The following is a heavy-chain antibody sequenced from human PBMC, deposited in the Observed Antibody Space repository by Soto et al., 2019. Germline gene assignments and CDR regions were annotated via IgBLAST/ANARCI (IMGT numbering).Heavy chain of an antibody. CDR3: AKDVGQQLVLNYGMDV. Sequence: QVQLVESGGGVIQPGTSLSLSCASSGFTFRSFGMYWVRQAPGKGLEWVAVVSYDGNHKYYADSVKGRFTVSGDNAKNMLYLQMNSLRGEDTAVYYCAKDVGQQLVLNYGMDVWGQGTTVTVSS. CDR1: GFTFRSFG. D-gene: IGHD6-13*01. J-gene: IGHJ6*02. CDR2: VSYDGNHK. V-gene: IGHV3-30*18.